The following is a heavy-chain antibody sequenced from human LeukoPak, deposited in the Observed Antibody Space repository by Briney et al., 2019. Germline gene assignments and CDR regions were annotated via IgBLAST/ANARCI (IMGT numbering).Heavy chain of an antibody. V-gene: IGHV1-2*06. CDR1: GYTFTGYY. Sequence: ASVKVSCKASGYTFTGYYMHWVRQAPGQGLEWMGRINPNSGGTNYAQKFQGRVTMTRDTSISTAYMKLSRLRSDDTAVYYCASLYCGGDCYWGYWGQGTLVAVSS. CDR2: INPNSGGT. D-gene: IGHD2-21*02. CDR3: ASLYCGGDCYWGY. J-gene: IGHJ4*02.